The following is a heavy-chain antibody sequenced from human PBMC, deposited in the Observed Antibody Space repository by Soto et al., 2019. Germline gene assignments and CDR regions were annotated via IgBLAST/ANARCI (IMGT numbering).Heavy chain of an antibody. CDR1: GGSFSGYY. CDR2: INHSGST. J-gene: IGHJ6*02. CDR3: ARALIDNWNYYYGMDV. Sequence: PSETLSLTCAVYGGSFSGYYWSWIRQPPGKGLEWIGEINHSGSTNYNPSLKSRVTISVDTSKNQFSLKLSSVTAADTAVYYCARALIDNWNYYYGMDVWGQGTTVTSP. D-gene: IGHD1-1*01. V-gene: IGHV4-34*01.